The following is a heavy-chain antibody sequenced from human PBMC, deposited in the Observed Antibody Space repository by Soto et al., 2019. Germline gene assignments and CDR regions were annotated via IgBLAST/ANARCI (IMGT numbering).Heavy chain of an antibody. CDR2: INHSGST. CDR3: ARGSLRYFDSFIPQKNYFDY. Sequence: SETLSLTCAVYGGSFSGYYWSWIRQPPGKGLEWIGEINHSGSTNYNPSLKSRVTISVDTSKNQFSLKLSSVTAADTAVYYCARGSLRYFDSFIPQKNYFDYWGQGTLVTVSS. D-gene: IGHD3-9*01. J-gene: IGHJ4*02. V-gene: IGHV4-34*01. CDR1: GGSFSGYY.